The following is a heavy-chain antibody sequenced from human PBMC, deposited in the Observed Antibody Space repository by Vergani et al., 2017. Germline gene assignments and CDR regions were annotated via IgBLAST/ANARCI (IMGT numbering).Heavy chain of an antibody. Sequence: QVQLQESGPGLVKPSETLSLTCTVSGGSISSYYWSWIRQPAGKGLEWIGRIYTSGSTNYNPSLKSRVTMSVDTSKNQFSLKLSSVTAADTAVYYCARDVREPDGGYYYYYMDVWGKGTTVTVSS. D-gene: IGHD3-16*01. V-gene: IGHV4-4*07. CDR1: GGSISSYY. CDR2: IYTSGST. J-gene: IGHJ6*03. CDR3: ARDVREPDGGYYYYYMDV.